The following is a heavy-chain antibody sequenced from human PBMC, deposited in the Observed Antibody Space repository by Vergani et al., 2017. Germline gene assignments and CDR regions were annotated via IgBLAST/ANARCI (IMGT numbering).Heavy chain of an antibody. CDR2: IKNTGDST. D-gene: IGHD1-1*01. CDR1: GFTFSSHA. CDR3: GRGSNNYK. Sequence: EVQLLQSVGAVVQPGGSLRLSCVASGFTFSSHAISWVRPGHGQGLAWVSSIKNTGDSTHYADSVKGRFTISRDNYKNTLYLQMNSLIVEDTAVYYCGRGSNNYKWGQGTLVTVSS. V-gene: IGHV3-23*01. J-gene: IGHJ4*02.